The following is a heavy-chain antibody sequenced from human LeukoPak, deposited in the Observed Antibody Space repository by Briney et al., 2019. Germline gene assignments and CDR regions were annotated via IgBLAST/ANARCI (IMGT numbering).Heavy chain of an antibody. V-gene: IGHV1-46*01. Sequence: ASVKVSCKASGYTFTGYYMHWVRQAPGQGLEWMGIINPSGGSTSYAQKFQGRVTMTRDMSTSTDYMELSSLRSEDTAVYYCARVTGDDSSGYFQGIRRYYYMDVWGKGTTVTISS. CDR2: INPSGGST. CDR1: GYTFTGYY. D-gene: IGHD3-22*01. J-gene: IGHJ6*03. CDR3: ARVTGDDSSGYFQGIRRYYYMDV.